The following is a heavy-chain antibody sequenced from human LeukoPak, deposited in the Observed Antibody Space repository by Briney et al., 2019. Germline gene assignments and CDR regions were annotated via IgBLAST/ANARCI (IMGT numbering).Heavy chain of an antibody. J-gene: IGHJ4*02. Sequence: PGGSLRLSCAASGFTFSSYSMNWVRQAPGKGLEWVSAISGSGGSTYYADSVKGRFTISRDNSKNTLYLQMNSLRAEDTAVYYCAKALWFGEISDYWGQGTLVTVSS. CDR1: GFTFSSYS. CDR3: AKALWFGEISDY. CDR2: ISGSGGST. V-gene: IGHV3-23*01. D-gene: IGHD3-10*01.